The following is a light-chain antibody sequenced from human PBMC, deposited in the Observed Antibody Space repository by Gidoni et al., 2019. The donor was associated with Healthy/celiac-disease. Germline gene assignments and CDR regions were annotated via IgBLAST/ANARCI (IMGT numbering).Light chain of an antibody. CDR2: GAS. J-gene: IGKJ2*01. V-gene: IGKV3-15*01. Sequence: EIVMTQSPATRSVSPGERATLSCRASQSVSSNLAWYQQKPGQAPRLLIYGASTRATGIPARFSGSGSGIEFTLTISSLQSEDFAVYYCQQYNNWPPMYTFGQGTKLEIK. CDR1: QSVSSN. CDR3: QQYNNWPPMYT.